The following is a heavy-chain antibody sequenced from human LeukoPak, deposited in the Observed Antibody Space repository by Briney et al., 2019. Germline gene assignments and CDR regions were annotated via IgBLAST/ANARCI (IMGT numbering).Heavy chain of an antibody. V-gene: IGHV3-7*01. CDR2: IKHDGSEK. Sequence: AESLRLSCTVSGFTFNSYSMTWVRQAPGMGLEWVGNIKHDGSEKYYVDFVRGRLTISRDNGKNSLYLQMNPLRTEDTAVYFCARHNYYRFDYWGQGTLVSASS. D-gene: IGHD1-14*01. J-gene: IGHJ4*02. CDR1: GFTFNSYS. CDR3: ARHNYYRFDY.